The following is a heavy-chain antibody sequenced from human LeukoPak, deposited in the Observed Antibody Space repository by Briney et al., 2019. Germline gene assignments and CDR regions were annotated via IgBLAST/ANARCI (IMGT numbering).Heavy chain of an antibody. D-gene: IGHD3-10*01. J-gene: IGHJ5*02. CDR1: GFTFSSYS. CDR2: INHSGST. V-gene: IGHV4-34*01. Sequence: GSLRLSCAASGFTFSSYSMNWVRQAPGKGLEWIGEINHSGSTNYNTSLKSRVTISVDTSKNQFSLKLSSVTAADTAVYYCARLFPAMVRGVMRYNWFDPWGQGTLVTVSS. CDR3: ARLFPAMVRGVMRYNWFDP.